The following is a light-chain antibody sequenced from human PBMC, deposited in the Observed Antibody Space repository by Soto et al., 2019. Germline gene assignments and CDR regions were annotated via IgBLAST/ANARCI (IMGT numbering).Light chain of an antibody. V-gene: IGLV2-14*01. J-gene: IGLJ2*01. CDR2: EVS. CDR3: SSYTSSSTGV. Sequence: QSALTQPASVSGSPGQSITIPCNGTSTDVGGYNYVSWYQQHPGKAPKLLIYEVSNRPSGVSDRFSGSKSGNTASLTISGLQAEDEADYYCSSYTSSSTGVFGGGTQLTVL. CDR1: STDVGGYNY.